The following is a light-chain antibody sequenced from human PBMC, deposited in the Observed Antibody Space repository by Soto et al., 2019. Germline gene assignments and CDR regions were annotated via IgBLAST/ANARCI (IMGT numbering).Light chain of an antibody. Sequence: SYELTQPPSVSVAPGQTARITCGGNNLGSKSVHWYQQKPGQAPVLVVYDDSDRPSGIPERFSGSNSGNTATLTISRVEAGDEPDYYCQVWDTGSDHVVFGGGTKVTVL. J-gene: IGLJ2*01. CDR1: NLGSKS. V-gene: IGLV3-21*02. CDR2: DDS. CDR3: QVWDTGSDHVV.